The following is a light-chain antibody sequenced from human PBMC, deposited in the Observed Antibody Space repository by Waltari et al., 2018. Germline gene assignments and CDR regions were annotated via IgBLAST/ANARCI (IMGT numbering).Light chain of an antibody. CDR1: RGIDAF. J-gene: IGKJ5*01. V-gene: IGKV1-39*01. Sequence: DIQMTQSPSTLSASVRPRLLITYRASRGIDAFLNWYQQQPGKAPKLMIYDACTLKRGVPPRFSGTRIETDFSLTISDLQPEDFATYCCQRSHSAPFTFGRRTRLE. CDR3: QRSHSAPFT. CDR2: DAC.